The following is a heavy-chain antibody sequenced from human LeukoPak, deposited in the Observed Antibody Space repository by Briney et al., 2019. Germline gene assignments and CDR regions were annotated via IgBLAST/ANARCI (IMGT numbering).Heavy chain of an antibody. Sequence: GGSLRLSCTASGFTFSSYAMSWVRQAPGKGLEWVSAISNNGGYTYYADSVQGRFTISRDNSKSTLCLQMNSLRAEDTAVYYCAKQLGYCSDGSCYFPYWGQGTLVTVSS. CDR1: GFTFSSYA. J-gene: IGHJ4*02. D-gene: IGHD2-15*01. V-gene: IGHV3-23*01. CDR2: ISNNGGYT. CDR3: AKQLGYCSDGSCYFPY.